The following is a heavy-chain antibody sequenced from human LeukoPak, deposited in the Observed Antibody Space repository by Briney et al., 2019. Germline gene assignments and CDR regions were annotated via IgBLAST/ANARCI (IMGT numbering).Heavy chain of an antibody. D-gene: IGHD2-15*01. CDR3: AREGGKYCSGGSCYPSKYYYMDV. CDR1: GFTFSSCA. J-gene: IGHJ6*03. Sequence: AGGSLRLSCAASGFTFSSCAMHWVRQAPGKGLEWVAVISYDGSNKYYADSVKGRFTISRDNSKNTLYLRMNSLRAEDTAVYYCAREGGKYCSGGSCYPSKYYYMDVWGKGTTVTVSS. V-gene: IGHV3-30*04. CDR2: ISYDGSNK.